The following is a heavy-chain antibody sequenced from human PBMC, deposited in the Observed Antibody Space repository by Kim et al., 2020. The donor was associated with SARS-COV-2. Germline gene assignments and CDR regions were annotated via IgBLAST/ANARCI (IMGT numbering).Heavy chain of an antibody. D-gene: IGHD6-13*01. J-gene: IGHJ4*02. CDR3: AREGYSSSFGSAVY. V-gene: IGHV1-69*01. Sequence: APNFQGRVTITADESTSTAYMELSSLRSEDTAVYYCAREGYSSSFGSAVYWGQGTLVTVSS.